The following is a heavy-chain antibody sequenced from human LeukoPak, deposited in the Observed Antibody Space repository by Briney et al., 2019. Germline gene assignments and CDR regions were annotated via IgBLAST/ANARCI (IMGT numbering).Heavy chain of an antibody. V-gene: IGHV4-4*02. CDR3: ARDQGEYSNAYDY. D-gene: IGHD4-11*01. CDR2: IHHSGGT. J-gene: IGHJ4*02. Sequence: PSETLSLTCTVSGASVSRNWWSWVRQPPGKGLEWIGEIHHSGGTNYNPSLKSRVTMSLDNSNNHFSLKLSSVTAADTAVYYCARDQGEYSNAYDYWGQGTLVTVSP. CDR1: GASVSRNW.